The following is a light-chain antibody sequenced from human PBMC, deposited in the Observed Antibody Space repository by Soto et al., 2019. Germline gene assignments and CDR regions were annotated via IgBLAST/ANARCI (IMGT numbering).Light chain of an antibody. Sequence: QSALTQPASVSGSPGQSITISCTGTSSEVGSYNLVSWYQQHPGKAPKLMIYEVSKRPSGVSNRFSGSESGNTASLTISGLQAEDEADYYCCSYAGSSTPYVFGTGTKVTVL. CDR2: EVS. CDR1: SSEVGSYNL. J-gene: IGLJ1*01. V-gene: IGLV2-23*02. CDR3: CSYAGSSTPYV.